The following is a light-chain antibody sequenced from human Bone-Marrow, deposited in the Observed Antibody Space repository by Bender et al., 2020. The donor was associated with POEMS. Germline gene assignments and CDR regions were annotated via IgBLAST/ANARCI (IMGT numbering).Light chain of an antibody. CDR3: CSYAGTITPYV. J-gene: IGLJ1*01. Sequence: QSALTQPRSVSESPGQSVTISCTGTSNDIGRYNYVSWYQHHPGKAPKLMIYDVTKRPSGVPDRFSGSKSGITASLTITGLQTEDEADYYCCSYAGTITPYVFGTGTKVSVL. CDR1: SNDIGRYNY. CDR2: DVT. V-gene: IGLV2-11*01.